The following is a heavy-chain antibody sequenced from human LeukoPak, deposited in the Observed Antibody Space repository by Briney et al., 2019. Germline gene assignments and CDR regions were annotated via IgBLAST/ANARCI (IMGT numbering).Heavy chain of an antibody. J-gene: IGHJ3*02. CDR2: IKQDGSEK. CDR1: GFTFSSYW. D-gene: IGHD1-26*01. V-gene: IGHV3-7*01. CDR3: AREGVGATWGQAFDI. Sequence: GGSLRLSCAASGFTFSSYWMSWVRQAPGKGLEWVANIKQDGSEKYYVDSVKGRFTISRDNAKNSLYLQMNSLRAEDTAVYYCAREGVGATWGQAFDIWGQGTMVTVSS.